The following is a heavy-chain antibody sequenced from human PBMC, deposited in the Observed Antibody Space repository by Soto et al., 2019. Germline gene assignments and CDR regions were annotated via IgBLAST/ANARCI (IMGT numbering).Heavy chain of an antibody. V-gene: IGHV1-18*01. D-gene: IGHD5-18*01. J-gene: IGHJ6*02. CDR2: ISADNGNT. Sequence: QAQLVQSGAEVKKPGASVKVSCKASGYTFYSHSISWERQAPGQGLEWMGRISADNGNTKYAQKFRGRVTMTTDTSTSTVYIELRNLRSEDTAVYYCARCIQQDYYYGMDVWCQGTTVTVSS. CDR3: ARCIQQDYYYGMDV. CDR1: GYTFYSHS.